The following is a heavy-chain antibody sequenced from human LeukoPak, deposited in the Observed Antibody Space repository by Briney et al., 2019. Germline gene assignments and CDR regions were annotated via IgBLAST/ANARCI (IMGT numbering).Heavy chain of an antibody. CDR3: ARDSEYYYDSSGLLGY. V-gene: IGHV3-30-3*01. D-gene: IGHD3-22*01. CDR1: GFTFSSYA. Sequence: GVLRLSCAASGFTFSSYAMHWVRQAPGKGLEWVAVISYDGSNKYYADSVKGRFTISRDNSKNTLYLQMNSLRAEDTAVYYCARDSEYYYDSSGLLGYWGQGTLVTVSS. CDR2: ISYDGSNK. J-gene: IGHJ4*02.